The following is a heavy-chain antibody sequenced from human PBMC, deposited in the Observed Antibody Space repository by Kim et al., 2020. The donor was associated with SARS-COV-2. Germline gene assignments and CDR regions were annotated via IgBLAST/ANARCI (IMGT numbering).Heavy chain of an antibody. V-gene: IGHV3-11*01. CDR2: ISSSGSTI. CDR3: ARDISDFWSGYYGSYGMDV. CDR1: GFTFSDYY. J-gene: IGHJ6*02. D-gene: IGHD3-3*01. Sequence: GGSLRLSCAASGFTFSDYYMSWIRQAPGKGLEWVSYISSSGSTIYYADSVKGRFTISRDNAKNSLYLQMNSLRAEDTAVYYCARDISDFWSGYYGSYGMDVWGQGTTVTVSS.